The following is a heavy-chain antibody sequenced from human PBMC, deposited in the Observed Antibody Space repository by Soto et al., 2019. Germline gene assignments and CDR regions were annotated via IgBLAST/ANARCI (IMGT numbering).Heavy chain of an antibody. CDR3: ASFTPYSSGWYGGDAFDI. J-gene: IGHJ3*02. Sequence: SYTLSLTCAVDGGCFSGYYWSWIRQPPGKGLEWIGEINHSGSTNYNPSLKSRVTISVDKSKNQFSLKLSSVTAADTAVYYCASFTPYSSGWYGGDAFDIWGQGTMVTVS. D-gene: IGHD6-19*01. CDR2: INHSGST. V-gene: IGHV4-34*01. CDR1: GGCFSGYY.